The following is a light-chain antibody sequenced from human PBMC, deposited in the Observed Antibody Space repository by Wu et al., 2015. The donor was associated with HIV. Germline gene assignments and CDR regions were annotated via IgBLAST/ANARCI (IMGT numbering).Light chain of an antibody. V-gene: IGKV3-20*01. CDR2: AAS. CDR1: QSVSSSY. J-gene: IGKJ2*01. Sequence: EIVLTQSPGTLSLSPGERATLSCRASQSVSSSYLAWYQQKSGQAPRLLIYAASSRATGIPDRFSGSESGTDFTLTISRLEPEDFAVYYCQHYSSSPTMYTFGQGTKLEIK. CDR3: QHYSSSPTMYT.